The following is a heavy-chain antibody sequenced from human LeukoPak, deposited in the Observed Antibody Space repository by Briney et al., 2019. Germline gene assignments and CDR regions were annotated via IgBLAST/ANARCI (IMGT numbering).Heavy chain of an antibody. CDR1: GYTFTSYD. D-gene: IGHD3-22*01. CDR3: ARPLVSITMIVVVITTSPGNEAEYFQH. J-gene: IGHJ1*01. Sequence: HRASVKVSCKASGYTFTSYDINWVRQATGQGLEWMGWMNPNSGNTGYAQKFQGRVTMTRNTSISTAYMELSSLRSEDTAVYYCARPLVSITMIVVVITTSPGNEAEYFQHWGQGTLVTVSS. CDR2: MNPNSGNT. V-gene: IGHV1-8*01.